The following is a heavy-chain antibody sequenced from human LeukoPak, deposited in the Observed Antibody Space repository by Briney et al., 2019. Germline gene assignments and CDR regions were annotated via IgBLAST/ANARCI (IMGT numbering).Heavy chain of an antibody. CDR3: ARFSSSWYFIDY. Sequence: SEALSLTCTVSGGSISSYYWSWIWQPPGKGLEWIGYIYYSGSTNYNPSLKSRVTISVDTSKNQFSLKLSSVTAADTAVYYCARFSSSWYFIDYWGQGTLVTVSS. CDR2: IYYSGST. CDR1: GGSISSYY. J-gene: IGHJ4*02. V-gene: IGHV4-59*01. D-gene: IGHD6-13*01.